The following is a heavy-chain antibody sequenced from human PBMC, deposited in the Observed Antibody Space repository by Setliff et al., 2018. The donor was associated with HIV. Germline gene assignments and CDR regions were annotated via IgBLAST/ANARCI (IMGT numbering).Heavy chain of an antibody. Sequence: PSETLSLTCGVSGGSVSSSNWWNWVRQAPGKGLEWIGEINRGGATSYNPSLKSRVTMLVDRSNSQFSLRLTSMTAADAAIYYCAARTREAFDVWGQGTMVTVSS. J-gene: IGHJ3*01. CDR3: AARTREAFDV. CDR2: INRGGAT. D-gene: IGHD1-1*01. CDR1: GGSVSSSNW. V-gene: IGHV4-4*02.